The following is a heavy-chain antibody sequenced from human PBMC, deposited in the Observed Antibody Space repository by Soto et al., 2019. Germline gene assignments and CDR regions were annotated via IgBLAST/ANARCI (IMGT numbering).Heavy chain of an antibody. D-gene: IGHD3-22*01. CDR1: GGSINGYY. Sequence: TSETLSLTCTVSGGSINGYYWSWIRQSPGRGLEWIGFFHSSGSTIYNPSLESRVTISVDTSKKQLSLKLTSVTAADTAMYYCARVPYYYDSSGYYYPKDAFDIWGQGTMVS. CDR2: FHSSGST. V-gene: IGHV4-59*13. CDR3: ARVPYYYDSSGYYYPKDAFDI. J-gene: IGHJ3*02.